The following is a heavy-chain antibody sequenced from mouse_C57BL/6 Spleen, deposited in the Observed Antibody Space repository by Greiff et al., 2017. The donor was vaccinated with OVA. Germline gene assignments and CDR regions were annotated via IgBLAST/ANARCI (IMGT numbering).Heavy chain of an antibody. Sequence: EVKLMESGGGLVQPKGSLKLSCAASGFSFNTYAMNWVRQAPGKGLEWVARISSKSNNYATYYADSVKDSFTISRDDSESMLYLQMNNLKTEDTAMYDCVRHRGNYGYFDVWGTGTTVTVSS. V-gene: IGHV10-1*01. J-gene: IGHJ1*03. CDR2: ISSKSNNYAT. D-gene: IGHD2-1*01. CDR3: VRHRGNYGYFDV. CDR1: GFSFNTYA.